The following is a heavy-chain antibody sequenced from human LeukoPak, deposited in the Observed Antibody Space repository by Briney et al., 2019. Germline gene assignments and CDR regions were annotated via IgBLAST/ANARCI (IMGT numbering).Heavy chain of an antibody. D-gene: IGHD1-26*01. V-gene: IGHV4-59*08. CDR2: IYYSGYT. CDR1: GGSITNYD. Sequence: SETLSLTCTVSGGSITNYDWSWIRQPPGKGLEWIGYIYYSGYTNYNPSLKSRVTISIDTSKNQFSLKLSSVTAADTAVYYCSRQERWERPMFFDYWGQGTLVIVSS. CDR3: SRQERWERPMFFDY. J-gene: IGHJ4*02.